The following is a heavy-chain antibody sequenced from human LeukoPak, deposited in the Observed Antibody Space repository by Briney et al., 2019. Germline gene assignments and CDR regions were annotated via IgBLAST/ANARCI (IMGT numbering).Heavy chain of an antibody. J-gene: IGHJ6*03. V-gene: IGHV4-4*07. Sequence: SETLSLTCTVSGGSISSYDWSWIRQPAGKGLEWIGRTYTSGSTNYNPSLKSRVTMSVDMSKNQFSLKLSSMIAADTAVYYCARDRVGQQLVGRKNNYYYMDVWGKGTTVTISS. CDR1: GGSISSYD. CDR3: ARDRVGQQLVGRKNNYYYMDV. CDR2: TYTSGST. D-gene: IGHD6-13*01.